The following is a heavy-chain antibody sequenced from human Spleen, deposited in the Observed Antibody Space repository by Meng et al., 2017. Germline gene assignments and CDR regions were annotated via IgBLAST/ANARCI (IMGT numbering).Heavy chain of an antibody. CDR2: ISGRGGST. J-gene: IGHJ4*02. CDR1: GFTFSSYA. V-gene: IGHV3-23*01. D-gene: IGHD6-13*01. Sequence: ESLKISCVASGFTFSSYAMSWVRQAPGKGLEWVSTISGRGGSTYYADSVKGRFTISRDTSKNTLYLQMSSLRAEDTAVYYCAKDHSSSWYEGPFDYWGQGTLVTVSS. CDR3: AKDHSSSWYEGPFDY.